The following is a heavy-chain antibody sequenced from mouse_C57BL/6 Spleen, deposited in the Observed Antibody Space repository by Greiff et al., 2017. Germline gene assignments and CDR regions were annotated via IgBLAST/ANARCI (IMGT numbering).Heavy chain of an antibody. CDR1: GYSITSGYY. D-gene: IGHD4-1*02. Sequence: EVKLQESGPGLVKPSQSLSLTCSVTGYSITSGYYWNWIRQFPGNKLEWMGYISYDGSNNYNPSLKNRISITRDTSKNQFFLKLNSVTTEDTATYYCARGPTGTDAMDYWGQGTSVTVSS. CDR3: ARGPTGTDAMDY. CDR2: ISYDGSN. V-gene: IGHV3-6*01. J-gene: IGHJ4*01.